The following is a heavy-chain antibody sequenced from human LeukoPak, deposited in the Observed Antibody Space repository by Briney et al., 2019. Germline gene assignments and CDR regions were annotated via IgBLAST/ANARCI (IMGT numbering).Heavy chain of an antibody. CDR2: INHSGST. D-gene: IGHD2-2*01. CDR1: GGSFSGYY. J-gene: IGHJ4*02. Sequence: SETLSLTCAVYGGSFSGYYWSWIRQPPGKGLEWIGEINHSGSTNYNPSLKSRVTISVDTSKNQFSLKLSSVTAADTAVYYCAGGVVPTVVPAAMPVYYFDYWGQGTLVTVSS. V-gene: IGHV4-34*01. CDR3: AGGVVPTVVPAAMPVYYFDY.